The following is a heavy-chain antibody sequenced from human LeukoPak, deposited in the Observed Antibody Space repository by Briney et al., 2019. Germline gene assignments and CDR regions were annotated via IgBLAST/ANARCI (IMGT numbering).Heavy chain of an antibody. V-gene: IGHV3-53*01. Sequence: GGSLRLSCAASGFTVSSDYMSWVRQAPGKGLEWVSVIYSGGSTYYADSVKGRFTISRDNSKNTLYLQMNSLRAEDTAVYYCARAGISPYHYMDVWGKGTTVTVSS. CDR2: IYSGGST. J-gene: IGHJ6*03. CDR1: GFTVSSDY. CDR3: ARAGISPYHYMDV. D-gene: IGHD3-10*01.